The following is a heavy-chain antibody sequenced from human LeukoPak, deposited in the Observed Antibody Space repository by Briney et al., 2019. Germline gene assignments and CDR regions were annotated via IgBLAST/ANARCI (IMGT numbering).Heavy chain of an antibody. V-gene: IGHV1-2*02. J-gene: IGHJ4*02. CDR3: ARVGTYYYDSSGYPTDY. Sequence: ASVRVSCKASGYTFTGYYMHWVRQAPGQGLEWMGWINPNSGGTNYAQKFQGRVTMTRDTSISTAYMELSRLRSDDTAVYYCARVGTYYYDSSGYPTDYWGQGTLVTVSS. CDR1: GYTFTGYY. D-gene: IGHD3-22*01. CDR2: INPNSGGT.